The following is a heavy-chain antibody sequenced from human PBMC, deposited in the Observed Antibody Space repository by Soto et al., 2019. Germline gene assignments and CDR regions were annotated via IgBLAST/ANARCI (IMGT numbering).Heavy chain of an antibody. V-gene: IGHV3-48*01. Sequence: PGGSLRLSCAASGFTFSSYSMNWVRQAPGKGLEWVSYISSSGSTTYYADSVKGRFTISRDNSKNTLYLQMNSLRAEDTAVYYCARGFFTFDYIWGSYPLDPWGQGTLVTVSS. D-gene: IGHD3-16*02. CDR1: GFTFSSYS. CDR3: ARGFFTFDYIWGSYPLDP. CDR2: ISSSGSTT. J-gene: IGHJ5*02.